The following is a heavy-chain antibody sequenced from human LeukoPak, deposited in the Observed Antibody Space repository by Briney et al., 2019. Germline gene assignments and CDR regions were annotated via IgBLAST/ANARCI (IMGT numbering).Heavy chain of an antibody. D-gene: IGHD5-18*01. CDR2: VSYSGST. CDR3: ARENDRYGRIDY. J-gene: IGHJ4*02. V-gene: IGHV4-61*01. CDR1: GYSISSGYY. Sequence: NPAETLSLTCTVSGYSISSGYYWSWVRQPPGKGLEWIGYVSYSGSTDYNPSLKSRVVISIDTSKTQFSLRLRSVTAADTAVYYCARENDRYGRIDYWGQGTQVTVSS.